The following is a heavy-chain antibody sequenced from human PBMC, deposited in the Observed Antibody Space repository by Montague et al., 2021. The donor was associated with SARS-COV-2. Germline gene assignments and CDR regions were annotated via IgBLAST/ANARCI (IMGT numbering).Heavy chain of an antibody. CDR2: IYPSGGIFDSGRT. CDR1: GGSISGYF. CDR3: ARDSDFSSWHEAEDYFGY. D-gene: IGHD6-13*01. V-gene: IGHV4-4*07. Sequence: SETLSLTCSVSGGSISGYFWSWIRQPAGKGLEWIGRIYPSGGIFDSGRTNYHPSPKSRVTVSIDTSRNQFSLSLNSVTAADTAVYFCARDSDFSSWHEAEDYFGYWGQGILGAVSS. J-gene: IGHJ4*02.